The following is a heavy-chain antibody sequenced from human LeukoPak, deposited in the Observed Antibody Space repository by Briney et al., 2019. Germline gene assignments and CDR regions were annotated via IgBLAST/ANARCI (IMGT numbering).Heavy chain of an antibody. V-gene: IGHV3-15*01. J-gene: IGHJ3*02. CDR2: IKSETDGGTT. D-gene: IGHD2-2*01. Sequence: PGGSLRLSCAASGFTFTNAWMSWVRQAPGKGLEWVGRIKSETDGGTTDHAAPVRGRFTISRDDSKKMVYLEMNSLKTEDTAVYFCTTVFPPLAIPTDTRITGDAFDIWGQGTMVTVSS. CDR3: TTVFPPLAIPTDTRITGDAFDI. CDR1: GFTFTNAW.